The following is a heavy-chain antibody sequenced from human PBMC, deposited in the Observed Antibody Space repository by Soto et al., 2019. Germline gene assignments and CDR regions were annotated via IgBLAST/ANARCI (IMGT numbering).Heavy chain of an antibody. CDR1: GYTFTSYG. CDR3: ARRLGSYYYGMDV. Sequence: ASVKVSCKASGYTFTSYGISWVRQAPGQGLEWMGWISTYNGNTNYAQKLQGRVTMTTDTSTNTAYMDLRSLTSDDTAVYFCARRLGSYYYGMDVWGQVTTVTVSS. V-gene: IGHV1-18*01. J-gene: IGHJ6*02. D-gene: IGHD3-16*01. CDR2: ISTYNGNT.